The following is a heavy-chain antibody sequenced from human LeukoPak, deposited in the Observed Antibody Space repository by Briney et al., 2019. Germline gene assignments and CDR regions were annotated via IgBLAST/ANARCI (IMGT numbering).Heavy chain of an antibody. CDR1: GFTLSSYN. J-gene: IGHJ3*02. CDR3: AKDIGHYDILTGYYRHAFDI. Sequence: PGGSLRLSCAASGFTLSSYNMNWVRQAPGKGLEWVSGISWNSGSIGYADSVKGRFTISRDNAKNSLYLQMNSLRAEDTALYYCAKDIGHYDILTGYYRHAFDIWGQGTMVTVSS. D-gene: IGHD3-9*01. CDR2: ISWNSGSI. V-gene: IGHV3-9*01.